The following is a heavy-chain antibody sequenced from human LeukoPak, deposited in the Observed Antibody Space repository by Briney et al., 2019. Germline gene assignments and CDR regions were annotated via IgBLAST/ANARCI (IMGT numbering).Heavy chain of an antibody. CDR2: ISSSSNTI. V-gene: IGHV3-48*01. Sequence: GGSLRLSCAASGFTFSSYSMNWVRQAPGKGLEWVSYISSSSNTIYYADSLKGRFTISRDNARNSLYLQMNSLRAEDTAEYYCARDRLHYDSPNWFDPWGQGTLVTVSS. CDR3: ARDRLHYDSPNWFDP. D-gene: IGHD3-3*01. CDR1: GFTFSSYS. J-gene: IGHJ5*02.